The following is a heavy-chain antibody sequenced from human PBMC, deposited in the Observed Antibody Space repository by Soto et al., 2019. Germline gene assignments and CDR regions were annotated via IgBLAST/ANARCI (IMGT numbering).Heavy chain of an antibody. D-gene: IGHD3-16*01. CDR1: GFTFNSYW. J-gene: IGHJ6*02. CDR2: LNSDGSSK. V-gene: IGHV3-74*01. CDR3: ARGLKNYYAMDV. Sequence: EVQLVESGGGLVQPGGSLRLSCAASGFTFNSYWMHWVRQAPGKGLVWVSRLNSDGSSKYYGDSMKGRFTISRDNAENTVDLQMNSLRDEDTAVYFCARGLKNYYAMDVWGQGTTVTVSS.